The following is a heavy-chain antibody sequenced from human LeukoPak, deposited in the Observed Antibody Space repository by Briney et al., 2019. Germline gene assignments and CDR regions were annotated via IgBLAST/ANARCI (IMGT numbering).Heavy chain of an antibody. D-gene: IGHD3-3*01. J-gene: IGHJ3*02. CDR1: GGSISSGNYY. CDR3: ARGAGFWSGSSDAFDI. V-gene: IGHV4-61*02. Sequence: TSETLSLTCTVSGGSISSGNYYWSWIRQPAGKGLEWIGRIYTSGDINYNPSLKSRVTISVDTPKNQFSLKLNSVTAADTAVYYCARGAGFWSGSSDAFDIWGQGTMVTVSS. CDR2: IYTSGDI.